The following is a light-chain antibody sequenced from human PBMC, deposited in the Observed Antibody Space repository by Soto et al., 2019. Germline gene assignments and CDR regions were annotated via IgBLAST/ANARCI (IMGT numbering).Light chain of an antibody. CDR2: EVT. J-gene: IGLJ3*02. Sequence: QSALTQPASVSGSPGQSITISCTGTTTDVGKYNLVSWYQQHSGKAPKLMIYEVTKRPSGVSNRFSGSKSGNTASLTISGLQAEDEAGYYCCSYTGSDTWVFGGGTKLTVL. V-gene: IGLV2-23*02. CDR3: CSYTGSDTWV. CDR1: TTDVGKYNL.